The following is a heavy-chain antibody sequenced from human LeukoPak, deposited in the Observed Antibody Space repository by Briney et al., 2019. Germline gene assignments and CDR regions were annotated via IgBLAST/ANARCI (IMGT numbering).Heavy chain of an antibody. CDR2: IYTSGST. D-gene: IGHD3-22*01. V-gene: IGHV4-4*07. Sequence: SETLSLTCTVSGGSISSYYWSWIRQPAGKGLEWIGRIYTSGSTNYNPSLKSRVTMSVDASKNQFSLKLSSVTAADTAVYYCARGVAYYYDSSGYFDYWGQGTLVTVSS. CDR3: ARGVAYYYDSSGYFDY. CDR1: GGSISSYY. J-gene: IGHJ4*02.